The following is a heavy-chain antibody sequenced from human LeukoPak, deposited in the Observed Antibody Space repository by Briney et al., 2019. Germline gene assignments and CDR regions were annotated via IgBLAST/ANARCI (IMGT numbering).Heavy chain of an antibody. CDR2: ISGSGGST. J-gene: IGHJ4*02. Sequence: GGSLRLSCAASGFTFSSYAMSWVRQAPGKGLEWVSAISGSGGSTYYADSVKGRFTISRDNAKNSLYLQMNSLRAEDTAVYYCARVLVAATPFCDYWGQGTLVTVSS. D-gene: IGHD1-26*01. CDR3: ARVLVAATPFCDY. CDR1: GFTFSSYA. V-gene: IGHV3-23*01.